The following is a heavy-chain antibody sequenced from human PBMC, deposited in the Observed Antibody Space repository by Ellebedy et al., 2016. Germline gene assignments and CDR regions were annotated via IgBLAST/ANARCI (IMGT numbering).Heavy chain of an antibody. CDR2: IVVGSGNT. CDR3: AADPDYCSGGSCYWTSDY. CDR1: GLTFTSSA. Sequence: SVKVSCXASGLTFTSSAVQWVRQARGQRLEWIGWIVVGSGNTNYAQKFQERVTITRDMSTSTAYMELSSLRSEDTAVYYCAADPDYCSGGSCYWTSDYWGQGTLVTVSS. J-gene: IGHJ4*02. V-gene: IGHV1-58*01. D-gene: IGHD2-15*01.